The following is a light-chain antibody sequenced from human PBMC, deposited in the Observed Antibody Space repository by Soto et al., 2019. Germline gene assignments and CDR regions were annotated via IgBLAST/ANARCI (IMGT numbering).Light chain of an antibody. Sequence: EIVLTQSPGTLSLSPGERATLSCRASQSVSSNYLAWYQQKPGQAPRPLIYGASSRATGIPDRFSGSGAGTDFTLTISRREPEDFAVYYCQQYGSSTWTFGQGTKV. CDR1: QSVSSNY. V-gene: IGKV3-20*01. CDR2: GAS. J-gene: IGKJ1*01. CDR3: QQYGSSTWT.